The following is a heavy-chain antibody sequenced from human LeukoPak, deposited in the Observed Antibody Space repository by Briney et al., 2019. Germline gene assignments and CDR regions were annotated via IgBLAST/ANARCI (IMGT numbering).Heavy chain of an antibody. D-gene: IGHD6-13*01. Sequence: GESLKISCKGSGYSFTSYWIGWVRQVPGKGLEWMGIIYPGDSDTRYSPSFQGQVTISADKSISTAYLQWSSLKASDTAMYYCARHSRYSSWYFDLWGRGTLVTVSS. CDR2: IYPGDSDT. V-gene: IGHV5-51*01. CDR1: GYSFTSYW. CDR3: ARHSRYSSWYFDL. J-gene: IGHJ2*01.